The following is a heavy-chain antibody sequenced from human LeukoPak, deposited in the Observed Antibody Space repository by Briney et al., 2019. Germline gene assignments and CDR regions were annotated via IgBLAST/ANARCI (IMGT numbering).Heavy chain of an antibody. CDR1: GFTFSSYG. V-gene: IGHV3-30*18. CDR3: AKDHGSGSFPPYYFDY. Sequence: GGSLRLSCAASGFTFSSYGMHWVRQAPGKGLDWVAVISYDGSNKYYADSVKGRFTISRDNSKNTLFLQMNSLRAEDTAVFYCAKDHGSGSFPPYYFDYWGQGTLVTVSS. D-gene: IGHD3-10*01. CDR2: ISYDGSNK. J-gene: IGHJ4*02.